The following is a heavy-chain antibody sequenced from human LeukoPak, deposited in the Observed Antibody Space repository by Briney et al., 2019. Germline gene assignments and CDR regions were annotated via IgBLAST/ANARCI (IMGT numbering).Heavy chain of an antibody. CDR3: ATYCSGGSCYSSAFDI. J-gene: IGHJ3*02. CDR2: INSDGSVT. V-gene: IGHV3-74*01. Sequence: GGSLRLSCAASGFTLSTYWTHWVRQVPGKGLLWVSNINSDGSVTNYADSVKGRFTISSDNSKNTLYLQMNSLRAEDTAVYYCATYCSGGSCYSSAFDIWGQGTMVTVSS. D-gene: IGHD2-15*01. CDR1: GFTLSTYW.